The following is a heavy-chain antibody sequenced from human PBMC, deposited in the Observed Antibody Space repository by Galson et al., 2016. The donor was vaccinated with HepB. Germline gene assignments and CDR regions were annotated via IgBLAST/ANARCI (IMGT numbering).Heavy chain of an antibody. Sequence: SLRLSCAASGFTFDDYGMHWVRQAPGKGLEWVSGISWNSGRIGYADSVKGRFTISRDNAKNSLYLQMNSLRAEDTALYYCAKDKWASAVVDFDYWGQGTLVTVSS. CDR2: ISWNSGRI. D-gene: IGHD2-15*01. J-gene: IGHJ4*02. V-gene: IGHV3-9*01. CDR3: AKDKWASAVVDFDY. CDR1: GFTFDDYG.